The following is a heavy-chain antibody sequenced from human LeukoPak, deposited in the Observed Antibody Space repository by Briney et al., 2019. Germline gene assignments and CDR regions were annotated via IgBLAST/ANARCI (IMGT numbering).Heavy chain of an antibody. J-gene: IGHJ4*02. CDR1: GFTFSNAW. CDR2: IKSKTDGGTT. V-gene: IGHV3-15*01. Sequence: PGGSLRLSCAASGFTFSNAWMSWVRQAPGKGLEWVGRIKSKTDGGTTDYAAPVKGRFTISRDDSKNALYLQMNSLKTEDTAVYYCTTVGISFWVAVAGTLRDDYWGQGTLVTVSS. D-gene: IGHD6-19*01. CDR3: TTVGISFWVAVAGTLRDDY.